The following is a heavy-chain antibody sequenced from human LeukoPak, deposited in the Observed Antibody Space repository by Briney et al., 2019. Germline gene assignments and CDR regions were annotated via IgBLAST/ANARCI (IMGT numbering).Heavy chain of an antibody. Sequence: GESLKISCKGSGYSFTSYWIGWVRQMPGKGLEWMGIIYPGDSDTGYSPSFQGQVTISADKSISTAYLQWSSLKASDTAMYYCVVSHYYDSSGYLDDAFDIWGQGTMVTVSS. D-gene: IGHD3-22*01. J-gene: IGHJ3*02. CDR2: IYPGDSDT. CDR1: GYSFTSYW. CDR3: VVSHYYDSSGYLDDAFDI. V-gene: IGHV5-51*01.